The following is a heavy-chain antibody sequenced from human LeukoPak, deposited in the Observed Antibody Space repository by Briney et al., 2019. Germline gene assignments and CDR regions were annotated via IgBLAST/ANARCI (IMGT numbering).Heavy chain of an antibody. CDR2: IWYDGSNK. V-gene: IGHV3-33*01. CDR1: GFTFSSYG. D-gene: IGHD2-2*01. Sequence: PGGSLRLSCAASGFTFSSYGMHWVRQAPGKGLEWVAVIWYDGSNKYYADSVKGRFTISRDNSKNTLYLQMNSLRAEDTAVYYCARDEGSLYCSSTSCYGFDYWGQGTLVTVSS. CDR3: ARDEGSLYCSSTSCYGFDY. J-gene: IGHJ4*02.